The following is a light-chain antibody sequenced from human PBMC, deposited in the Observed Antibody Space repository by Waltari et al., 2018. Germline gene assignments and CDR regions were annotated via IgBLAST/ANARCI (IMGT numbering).Light chain of an antibody. V-gene: IGKV4-1*01. Sequence: DIVMTQSPDSLAVSLGERATINCKSSQSFLYSSNNKNYLAWYQQKPGQPPKLLIYWASTRESGVPDRFSGSGSGTEFTLTISSLQAEDVAVYYCQQYYSTPWTFGQGTKVEIK. CDR3: QQYYSTPWT. J-gene: IGKJ1*01. CDR1: QSFLYSSNNKNY. CDR2: WAS.